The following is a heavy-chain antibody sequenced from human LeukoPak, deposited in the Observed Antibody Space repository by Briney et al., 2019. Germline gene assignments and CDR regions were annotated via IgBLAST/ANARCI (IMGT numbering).Heavy chain of an antibody. Sequence: SETLSLTCTVSGGSISSGGYYWSWIRQHPGKGLEWIGYIYYSGSTYNNPSLKSRVTISVDTSKNQFSLKLSSVTAADTAVYYCARGAVTTTIDYWGQGTLVTVSS. CDR3: ARGAVTTTIDY. J-gene: IGHJ4*02. V-gene: IGHV4-31*03. CDR1: GGSISSGGYY. CDR2: IYYSGST. D-gene: IGHD4-17*01.